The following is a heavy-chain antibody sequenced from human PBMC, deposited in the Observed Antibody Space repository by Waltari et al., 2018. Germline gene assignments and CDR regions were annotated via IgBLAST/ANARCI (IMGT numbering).Heavy chain of an antibody. CDR2: IKEDGSDI. CDR1: GFTFCSFW. Sequence: EVQLVESGGGLVQPGGSLRLSCAASGFTFCSFWMSWVREAPGKGLEWVANIKEDGSDIYYVDSVKGRFTVSRDNAKNSLYLQMNSLRAEDTAVYYCARDSGIRTVDYWGQGTLVTVSS. V-gene: IGHV3-7*01. CDR3: ARDSGIRTVDY. J-gene: IGHJ4*02. D-gene: IGHD3-10*01.